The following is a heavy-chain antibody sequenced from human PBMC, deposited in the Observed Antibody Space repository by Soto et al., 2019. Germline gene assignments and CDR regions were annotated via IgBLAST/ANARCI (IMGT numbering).Heavy chain of an antibody. V-gene: IGHV3-30*18. CDR3: AKGRDYDFWSDRVLGHYGMDV. CDR1: GFTFSSYG. Sequence: QVQLVESGGGVVQPGRSLRLSCAASGFTFSSYGMHWVRQAPGKGLEWVAVISYDGSNKYYADSVNGRFTISRDNSKNTLYLQMNSLRAEDTAVYYCAKGRDYDFWSDRVLGHYGMDVWGQGTTVTVSS. CDR2: ISYDGSNK. D-gene: IGHD3-3*01. J-gene: IGHJ6*02.